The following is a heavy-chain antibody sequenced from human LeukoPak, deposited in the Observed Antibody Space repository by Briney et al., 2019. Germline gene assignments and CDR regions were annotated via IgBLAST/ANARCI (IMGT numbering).Heavy chain of an antibody. CDR2: IIPIFGTA. D-gene: IGHD3-3*01. Sequence: SVKVSCKASGGTFSSYAISWVRQAPGQGLEWMGGIIPIFGTANYAQKFQGRVTITADESTSTAYMELSSLRSEDTAVYYCARAGSSYDFWSGYYSVGLDYWAREPWSPSPQ. CDR3: ARAGSSYDFWSGYYSVGLDY. J-gene: IGHJ4*02. V-gene: IGHV1-69*13. CDR1: GGTFSSYA.